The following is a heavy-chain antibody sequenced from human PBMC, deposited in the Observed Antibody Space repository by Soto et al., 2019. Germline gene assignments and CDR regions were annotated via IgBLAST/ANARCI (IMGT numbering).Heavy chain of an antibody. CDR1: GFTFDDYA. J-gene: IGHJ6*03. CDR2: ISWNSGSI. V-gene: IGHV3-9*01. Sequence: EVQLVESGGGLVQPGRSLRLSCAASGFTFDDYAMHWVRQAPGKGLEWVSGISWNSGSIGYADSVKGRFTISRDNAKNSLYLQMNSLGAEDTALYYCAKAPIAAGGGYYYMDVWGKGTTVTVSS. CDR3: AKAPIAAGGGYYYMDV. D-gene: IGHD6-13*01.